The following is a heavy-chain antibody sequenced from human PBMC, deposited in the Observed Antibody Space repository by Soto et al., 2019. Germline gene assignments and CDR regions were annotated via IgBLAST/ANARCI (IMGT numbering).Heavy chain of an antibody. CDR1: GYTFTSYA. J-gene: IGHJ6*02. CDR2: INAGNGNT. V-gene: IGHV1-3*01. CDR3: ARADSASPDYYYYGMDV. D-gene: IGHD3-3*01. Sequence: GASVKVSCKASGYTFTSYAMHWVRHAPGQRLEWMGWINAGNGNTKYSQKFQGRVTITRDTSASTAYMELSSLRSEDTAVYYCARADSASPDYYYYGMDVWGQGTTVTVSS.